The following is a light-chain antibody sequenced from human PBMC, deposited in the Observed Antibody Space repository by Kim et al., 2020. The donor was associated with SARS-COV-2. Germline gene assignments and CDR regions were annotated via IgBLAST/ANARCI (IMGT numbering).Light chain of an antibody. Sequence: ASVGDRVTITCRASQDIRNDLGWYQQNPGRAPKRLIYGASSLQSGVPSRFSGSGSGTEVTLTISSLQPEEFATDFCLQHNTYPIAFGQVTRLEIK. V-gene: IGKV1-17*01. CDR1: QDIRND. CDR3: LQHNTYPIA. CDR2: GAS. J-gene: IGKJ5*01.